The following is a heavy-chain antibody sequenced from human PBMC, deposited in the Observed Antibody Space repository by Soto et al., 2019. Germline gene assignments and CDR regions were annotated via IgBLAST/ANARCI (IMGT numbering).Heavy chain of an antibody. D-gene: IGHD4-17*01. Sequence: SETLSLTCAVCGGSFSGYYWSWIRQPPGKGLEWIGEINHSGSTNYNPSLKSRVTISVDTSKNQFSLKLSSVTAADTAVYYCARGGNTVTYDAFDIWGQGTMVTVS. J-gene: IGHJ3*02. CDR2: INHSGST. CDR3: ARGGNTVTYDAFDI. V-gene: IGHV4-34*01. CDR1: GGSFSGYY.